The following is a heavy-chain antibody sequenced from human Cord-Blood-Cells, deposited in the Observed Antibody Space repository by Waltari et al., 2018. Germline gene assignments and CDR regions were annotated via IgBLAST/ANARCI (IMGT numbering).Heavy chain of an antibody. V-gene: IGHV1-2*06. CDR1: GYTFTGYY. J-gene: IGHJ4*02. Sequence: QVQLVQSGAEVKKPGASVKVSCKASGYTFTGYYMHWVRQAPGQGLEWMGRINPNSGGTNYTQKFQGRVTMTRDTSISTAYMELSRLRSDDTAVYYCARPTLLSGSYYDYWGQGTLVTVSS. CDR3: ARPTLLSGSYYDY. CDR2: INPNSGGT. D-gene: IGHD3-10*01.